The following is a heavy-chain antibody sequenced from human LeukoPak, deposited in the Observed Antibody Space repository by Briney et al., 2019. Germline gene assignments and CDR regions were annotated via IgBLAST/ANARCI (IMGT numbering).Heavy chain of an antibody. J-gene: IGHJ6*02. D-gene: IGHD3-10*01. Sequence: TGGSLRLSCAASGFTFSSYSMNWVRQAPGKGLEWVSYISSSSSTIYYADSVKGRFTIPRDNAKNSLYLQMNSLRAEDTAVYYCGSTGDYYGSGSYYKDYYYGMDVWGQGTTVTVSS. V-gene: IGHV3-48*01. CDR2: ISSSSSTI. CDR3: GSTGDYYGSGSYYKDYYYGMDV. CDR1: GFTFSSYS.